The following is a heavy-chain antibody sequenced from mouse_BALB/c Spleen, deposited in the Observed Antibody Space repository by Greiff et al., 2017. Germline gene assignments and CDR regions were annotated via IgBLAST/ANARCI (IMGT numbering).Heavy chain of an antibody. J-gene: IGHJ2*01. CDR3: ARREGMYYFDY. Sequence: QGQLQQSGAELVRPGSSVKISCKASGYAFSSYWMNWVKQRPGQGLEWIGQIYPGDGDTNYNGKFKGKATLTADKSSSTAYMQLSSLTSEDSAVYFCARREGMYYFDYWGQGTTLTVSS. CDR1: GYAFSSYW. CDR2: IYPGDGDT. V-gene: IGHV1-80*01.